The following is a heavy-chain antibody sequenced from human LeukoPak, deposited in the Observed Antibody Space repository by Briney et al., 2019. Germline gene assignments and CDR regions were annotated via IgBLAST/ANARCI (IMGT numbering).Heavy chain of an antibody. CDR2: ISGSGGST. D-gene: IGHD6-6*01. V-gene: IGHV3-23*01. Sequence: GGSLRLSCAAAGFTFSSYAMSWVRQAPGKGLEWVSAISGSGGSTYYADSVKGRFTISRDNSKNTLYLQMNSLRAEDTAVYYCAKDLHRSSSSTFDYWGQGTLVTVSS. J-gene: IGHJ4*02. CDR3: AKDLHRSSSSTFDY. CDR1: GFTFSSYA.